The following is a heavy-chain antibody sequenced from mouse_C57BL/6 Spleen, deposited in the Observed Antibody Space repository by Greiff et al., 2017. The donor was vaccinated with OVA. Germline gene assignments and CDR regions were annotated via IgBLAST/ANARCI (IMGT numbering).Heavy chain of an antibody. CDR3: ARDSNYIFDY. J-gene: IGHJ2*01. CDR2: INPYNGGT. V-gene: IGHV1-19*01. D-gene: IGHD2-5*01. CDR1: GYTFTDYY. Sequence: EVQLQQSGPVLVKPGASVKMSCKASGYTFTDYYMNWVQQSHGKSLEWIGVINPYNGGTSYNQKFKGKATLTVDKSSSTAYMELNSLTSEDSAVYYCARDSNYIFDYWGQGTTLTVSS.